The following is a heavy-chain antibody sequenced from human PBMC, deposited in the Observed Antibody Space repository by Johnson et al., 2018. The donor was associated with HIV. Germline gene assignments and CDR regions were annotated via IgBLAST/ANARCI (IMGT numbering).Heavy chain of an antibody. CDR2: IYSSGTT. Sequence: VQLVESGGGLVQPGGSLRLSCVVSGFTVSSSYLTWVRQAPGKGLEWVSLIYSSGTTDDADSVQGRFTISSDNSKNTLYLQMNSLRTEDTAVYYCARDSRYNNYGGGSVGAFDIWGQGTTVTVSS. J-gene: IGHJ3*02. CDR1: GFTVSSSY. CDR3: ARDSRYNNYGGGSVGAFDI. D-gene: IGHD4-11*01. V-gene: IGHV3-66*02.